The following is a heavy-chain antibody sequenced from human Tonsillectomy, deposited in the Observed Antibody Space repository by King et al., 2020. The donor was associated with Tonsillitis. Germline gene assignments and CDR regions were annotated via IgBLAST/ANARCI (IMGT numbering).Heavy chain of an antibody. V-gene: IGHV3-11*01. CDR1: GFTLSVYY. CDR3: ARERITMIVVVNDAFDI. J-gene: IGHJ3*02. D-gene: IGHD3-22*01. CDR2: ISVSGSII. Sequence: VQLVESGGGLGKPGGSLRLSCAASGFTLSVYYMRWIRQAPGKGLEWVSYISVSGSIIYYPDAVKGRFTLSRDNAKNSLYLQMNSLRAEDTAVYYCARERITMIVVVNDAFDIWGQGTMVTVSS.